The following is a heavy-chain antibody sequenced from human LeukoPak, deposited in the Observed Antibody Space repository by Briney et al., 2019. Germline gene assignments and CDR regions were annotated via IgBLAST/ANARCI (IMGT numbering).Heavy chain of an antibody. CDR1: GFTFSSHA. CDR2: LSVASTP. CDR3: VKCILDNCREGFDI. V-gene: IGHV3-23*01. J-gene: IGHJ3*02. Sequence: PGGSLRLSCAASGFTFSSHALTWVRQTPGKGLDWVSSLSVASTPYYLDSVKGRFNISRDNSKNTLYLQMNSLEVEDTALYYCVKCILDNCREGFDIWGQGTMVTVSS. D-gene: IGHD1-1*01.